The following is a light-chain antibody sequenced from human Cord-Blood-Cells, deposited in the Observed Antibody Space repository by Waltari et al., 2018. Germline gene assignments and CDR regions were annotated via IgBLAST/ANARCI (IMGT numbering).Light chain of an antibody. Sequence: AIRMTPSPSSLSASTGDRVTITCRASQGISSYLAWYQQKPGKAPKLLIYAASTLQRGVPSSFSGSGSGTDFTLTISCLQSEDFATYYCQQYDSYPWTFGQGTKVEIK. CDR3: QQYDSYPWT. V-gene: IGKV1-8*01. CDR2: AAS. J-gene: IGKJ1*01. CDR1: QGISSY.